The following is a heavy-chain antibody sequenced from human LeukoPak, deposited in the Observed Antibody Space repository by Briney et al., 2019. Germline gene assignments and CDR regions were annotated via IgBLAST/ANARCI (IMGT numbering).Heavy chain of an antibody. CDR1: GFTFSRYA. CDR3: AKEGGLVLREATINS. Sequence: GGSLRLSCAASGFTFSRYAMSWVRQAPGKGLEWVSSFSGSGGSTFYADSMKGRFTISRDNSRNTLYLQMNSLRAEDTAIYYCAKEGGLVLREATINSWGQGTLVTVSS. CDR2: FSGSGGST. V-gene: IGHV3-23*01. J-gene: IGHJ4*02. D-gene: IGHD3/OR15-3a*01.